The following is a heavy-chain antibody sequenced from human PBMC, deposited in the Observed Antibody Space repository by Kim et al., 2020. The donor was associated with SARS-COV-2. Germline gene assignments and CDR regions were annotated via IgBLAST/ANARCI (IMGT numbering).Heavy chain of an antibody. V-gene: IGHV4-59*01. J-gene: IGHJ5*02. CDR3: ARVPYYYGSGSAGWFDP. D-gene: IGHD3-10*01. CDR1: GGSISSYY. CDR2: IYYSGST. Sequence: SETLSLTCTVSGGSISSYYWSWIRQPPGKGLEWIGYIYYSGSTNYNPSLKSRVTISVDTSKNQFSLKLSSVTAADTAVYYCARVPYYYGSGSAGWFDPWGQGTLVTVSS.